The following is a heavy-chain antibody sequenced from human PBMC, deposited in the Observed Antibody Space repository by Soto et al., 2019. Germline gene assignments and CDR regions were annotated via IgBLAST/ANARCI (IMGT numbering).Heavy chain of an antibody. J-gene: IGHJ6*02. V-gene: IGHV4-4*07. D-gene: IGHD1-26*01. Sequence: SLTCTVSGGSISSYYWSWIRQPAGKGLEWIGRIYTSGSTNYNPSLKSRVTMSVDTSKNQFSLKLSSVTAADTAVYYCARDQGGTCGSYCYYYYGMDVWGQGTTGTVS. CDR2: IYTSGST. CDR3: ARDQGGTCGSYCYYYYGMDV. CDR1: GGSISSYY.